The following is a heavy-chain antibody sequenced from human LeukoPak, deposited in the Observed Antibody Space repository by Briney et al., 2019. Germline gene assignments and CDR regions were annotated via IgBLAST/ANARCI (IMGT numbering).Heavy chain of an antibody. CDR2: IYPGDSDT. Sequence: GKSLKISCKGSGYSFTSYWIGWVRQMPGKGLEWMGIIYPGDSDTRYSPSFQGQVTISADKSISTAYLQWSSLKASDTAIYYCARRSSSWYHYYYGMDVWGQGTTVNVSS. CDR3: ARRSSSWYHYYYGMDV. D-gene: IGHD6-13*01. V-gene: IGHV5-51*01. CDR1: GYSFTSYW. J-gene: IGHJ6*02.